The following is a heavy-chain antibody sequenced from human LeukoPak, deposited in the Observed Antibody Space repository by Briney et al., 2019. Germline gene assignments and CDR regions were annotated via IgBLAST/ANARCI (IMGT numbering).Heavy chain of an antibody. V-gene: IGHV3-11*04. CDR1: GFTFSGYS. CDR2: ISSSGRI. J-gene: IGHJ3*02. CDR3: ARDGNFDI. Sequence: GGSMRLSCAASGFTFSGYSMTWIRQAPGRGPEWVSHISSSGRIYADSVKGRFTISRDNAKNSLYLQMNSLRAEDTAVYYCARDGNFDIWGQGTMVTVSS.